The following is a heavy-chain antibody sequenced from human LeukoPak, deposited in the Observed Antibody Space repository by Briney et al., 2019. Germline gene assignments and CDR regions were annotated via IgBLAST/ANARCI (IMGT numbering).Heavy chain of an antibody. J-gene: IGHJ5*02. CDR2: INPNSGGT. V-gene: IGHV1-2*02. CDR1: GYTFTGYY. Sequence: ASVKVSCKASGYTFTGYYMDWVRQAPGQGLEWMGWINPNSGGTNYAQKFQGRVTMTRDTSISTAYMELSRLRSDDTAVYYCARDYRVVPAAIGNWFDPWGQGTLVTVSS. D-gene: IGHD2-2*01. CDR3: ARDYRVVPAAIGNWFDP.